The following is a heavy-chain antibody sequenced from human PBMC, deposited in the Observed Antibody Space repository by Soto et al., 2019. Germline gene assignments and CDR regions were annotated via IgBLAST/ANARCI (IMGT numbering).Heavy chain of an antibody. V-gene: IGHV4-39*01. D-gene: IGHD3-10*01. CDR3: ARLLWFGELLSNNWFDP. CDR1: GCSISSSSYY. CDR2: IYYSGST. Sequence: PSETLSLTCTVSGCSISSSSYYWGWIRQPPGKGLEWIGSIYYSGSTYYNPSLKSRVTISVDTSKNQFSLKLSSVTAADTAVYYCARLLWFGELLSNNWFDPWGQGTLVTVS. J-gene: IGHJ5*02.